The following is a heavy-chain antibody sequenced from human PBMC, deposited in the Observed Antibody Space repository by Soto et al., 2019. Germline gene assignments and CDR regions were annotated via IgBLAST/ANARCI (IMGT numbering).Heavy chain of an antibody. CDR1: GYTFTSYG. Sequence: QVQLVQSGGEVKKPGASVKLSCTAFGYTFTSYGISWVRQAPGQGLEWMGWISAYNGKTNYAQNVQGRVTMTTDTSTRTAYMDLRSLRPDDTAVYYCARGGDVNYYHGMDVWGQGTTVTVSS. V-gene: IGHV1-18*01. D-gene: IGHD5-12*01. CDR2: ISAYNGKT. CDR3: ARGGDVNYYHGMDV. J-gene: IGHJ6*02.